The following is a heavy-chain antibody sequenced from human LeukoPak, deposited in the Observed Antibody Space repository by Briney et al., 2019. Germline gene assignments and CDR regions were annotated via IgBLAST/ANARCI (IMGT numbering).Heavy chain of an antibody. CDR2: INPNSGGT. J-gene: IGHJ4*02. V-gene: IGHV1-2*02. CDR3: ARVRARITRTELDY. Sequence: ASVKVSCKASGYTFTGYYMHWVRQVPGQGLEWMGWINPNSGGTNYAQKFQGRVTMTRDTSISTAYMELSRLRSDDTAVYYCARVRARITRTELDYWGQGTLVTVSS. CDR1: GYTFTGYY. D-gene: IGHD1-26*01.